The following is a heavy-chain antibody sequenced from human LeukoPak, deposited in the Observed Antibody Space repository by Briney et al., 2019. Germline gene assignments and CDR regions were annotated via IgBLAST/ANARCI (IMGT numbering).Heavy chain of an antibody. Sequence: GGSLRLSCAASGFTFSSYSMNWVRQAPGKGLEWVSYISSSSSYIYYADSVKGRFTISRDNAKNSLYLQMNSLRAEDTAVYYCARDGDLGDAFDIWGQGTMVTVSS. CDR3: ARDGDLGDAFDI. V-gene: IGHV3-21*05. CDR1: GFTFSSYS. D-gene: IGHD4-17*01. CDR2: ISSSSSYI. J-gene: IGHJ3*02.